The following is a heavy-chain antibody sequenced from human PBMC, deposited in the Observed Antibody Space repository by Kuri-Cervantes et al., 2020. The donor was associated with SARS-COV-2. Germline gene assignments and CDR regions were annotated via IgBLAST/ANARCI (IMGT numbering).Heavy chain of an antibody. CDR2: IWYDGSNK. D-gene: IGHD6-19*01. V-gene: IGHV3-33*01. CDR1: GFTFSSYG. Sequence: GESLKISCAASGFTFSSYGMHWVRQAPGKGLEWVAVIWYDGSNKYYADSVKGRFTISRDNSKNTLYLQMNSLRAEDTAVYYCARVSYSSGWSQIDYWGQGTLVTCYS. CDR3: ARVSYSSGWSQIDY. J-gene: IGHJ4*02.